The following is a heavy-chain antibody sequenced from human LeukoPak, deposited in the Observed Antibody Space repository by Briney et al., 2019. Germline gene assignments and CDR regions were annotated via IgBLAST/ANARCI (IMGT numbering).Heavy chain of an antibody. V-gene: IGHV3-30*18. D-gene: IGHD2-15*01. CDR3: AKVPRYCSGGSCFDY. Sequence: GRSLRLSCAASGFTFSSYGMHWVRQAPGKGLEWVAVISYDGSNKYYADSVKGRFTISRDNSKNTLYLQMNSLRAEDTAVYYCAKVPRYCSGGSCFDYWGQGTLVTVSS. J-gene: IGHJ4*02. CDR2: ISYDGSNK. CDR1: GFTFSSYG.